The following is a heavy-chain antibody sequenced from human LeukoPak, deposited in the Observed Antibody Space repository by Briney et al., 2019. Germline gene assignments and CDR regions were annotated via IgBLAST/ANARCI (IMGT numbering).Heavy chain of an antibody. D-gene: IGHD3-22*01. J-gene: IGHJ4*02. V-gene: IGHV3-48*01. CDR2: ISSSSSTI. CDR1: GFTFNSYG. Sequence: GGSLRLSCAASGFTFNSYGMIWVRQAPGKGLEWVSYISSSSSTITYADSVKGRFTISRDNAENSLYLQMNSLRAEDTAVYYCAKDAYYDLWGQGTLVTVSS. CDR3: AKDAYYDL.